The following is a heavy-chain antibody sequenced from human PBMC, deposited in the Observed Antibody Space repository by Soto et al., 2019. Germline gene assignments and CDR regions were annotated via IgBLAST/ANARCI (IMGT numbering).Heavy chain of an antibody. CDR1: GFTFGSYA. CDR2: SSPSGAGT. V-gene: IGHV3-23*01. D-gene: IGHD3-22*01. J-gene: IGHJ4*02. CDR3: AKLHYYDSTGYYRHLDY. Sequence: PGGSLRLSCVASGFTFGSYAMIWVRQVPGKGLEWVSISSPSGAGTHYAGSVKGRFTISRDNLKNTVFLQMNSLRAEDTAEYFCAKLHYYDSTGYYRHLDYWGQGTLVTVSS.